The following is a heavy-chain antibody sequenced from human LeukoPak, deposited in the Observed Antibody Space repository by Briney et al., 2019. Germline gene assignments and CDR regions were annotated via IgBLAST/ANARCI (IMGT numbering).Heavy chain of an antibody. CDR3: ARTVGHIDY. CDR1: GFTFSSYS. CDR2: INTDSSAI. J-gene: IGHJ4*02. Sequence: GGSLRLSCAASGFTFSSYSMSWVRQAPGKGLEWISYINTDSSAIYYAGSVRGRFTISRDNAKNSLCLQINSLRAEDTAVYYCARTVGHIDYWGQGTLVTVSS. V-gene: IGHV3-48*01. D-gene: IGHD4-23*01.